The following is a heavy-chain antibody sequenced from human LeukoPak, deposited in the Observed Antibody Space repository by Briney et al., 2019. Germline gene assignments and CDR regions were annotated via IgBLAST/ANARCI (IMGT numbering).Heavy chain of an antibody. CDR2: IYPGDSDT. CDR3: ARHAVGVYSHVKSKRQSTAHWFDP. J-gene: IGHJ5*02. Sequence: GESLKISCKGSGYSFTSYWIGWVRQMPGKGLEWMGIIYPGDSDTRYSPSFQGQVTISADKSISTAYLQWSSLKASDTAMYYCARHAVGVYSHVKSKRQSTAHWFDPWGQGTLVTVSS. CDR1: GYSFTSYW. D-gene: IGHD5/OR15-5a*01. V-gene: IGHV5-51*01.